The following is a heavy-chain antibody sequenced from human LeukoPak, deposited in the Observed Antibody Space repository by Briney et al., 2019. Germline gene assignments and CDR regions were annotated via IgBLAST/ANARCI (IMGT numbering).Heavy chain of an antibody. Sequence: PGGSLRLSCAASGFTFSSHWMTWVRQAPGKWLEWVANINQDGSERYYVDSVKGRFTISRDNAKNSLYLQMNSLRAEDTAVYYCARDSEYSSSFAFDIWGQGTMVTVSS. CDR3: ARDSEYSSSFAFDI. J-gene: IGHJ3*02. CDR2: INQDGSER. D-gene: IGHD6-13*01. CDR1: GFTFSSHW. V-gene: IGHV3-7*01.